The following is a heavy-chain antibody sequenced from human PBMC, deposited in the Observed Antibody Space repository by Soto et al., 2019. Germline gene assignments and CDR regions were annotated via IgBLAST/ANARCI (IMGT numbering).Heavy chain of an antibody. Sequence: EVQLVESGGGLIQPGGSLRLSCTASGFTVSSNYMSWGRQAPGKVLEWVSVIYSGGSKDYADSVKGRFTISRDNSKNTLYIQNNTLEDEETSGYYCARDWVESGNPMYFQHRGQGTLVT. CDR1: GFTVSSNY. J-gene: IGHJ1*01. V-gene: IGHV3-53*01. CDR2: IYSGGSK. D-gene: IGHD2-15*01. CDR3: ARDWVESGNPMYFQH.